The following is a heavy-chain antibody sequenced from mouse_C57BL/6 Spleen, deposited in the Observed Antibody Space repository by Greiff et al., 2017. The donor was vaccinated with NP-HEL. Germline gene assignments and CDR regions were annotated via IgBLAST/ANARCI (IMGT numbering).Heavy chain of an antibody. V-gene: IGHV1-69*01. Sequence: QVQLKQPGAELVMPGASVKLSCKASGYTFTSYWMHWVKQRPGQGLEWIGEIDPSDSYTNYNQKFKGKSTLTVDKSSSTAYMQLSSLTSEDSAVYYCARSVITTVVAGAMDYWGQGTSVTVSS. CDR1: GYTFTSYW. D-gene: IGHD1-1*01. CDR3: ARSVITTVVAGAMDY. CDR2: IDPSDSYT. J-gene: IGHJ4*01.